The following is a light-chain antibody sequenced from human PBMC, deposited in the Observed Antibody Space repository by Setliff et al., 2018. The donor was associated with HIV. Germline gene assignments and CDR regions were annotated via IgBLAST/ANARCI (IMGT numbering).Light chain of an antibody. V-gene: IGLV2-14*03. CDR3: SSYTSRNTYV. Sequence: QSALTQPASVSGSPGQSITISCTGASSDFGGYNYVSWYEQHPGKALKLMIYDVSKRPSGVSNRFSGSKSGNTASLTISGLQAEDEADYYCSSYTSRNTYVFGTGTKVTVL. CDR2: DVS. J-gene: IGLJ1*01. CDR1: SSDFGGYNY.